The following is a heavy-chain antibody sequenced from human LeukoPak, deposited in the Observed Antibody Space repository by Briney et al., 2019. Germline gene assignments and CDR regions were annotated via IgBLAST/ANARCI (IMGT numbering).Heavy chain of an antibody. CDR3: ARASIAVAGTSNWFDP. CDR1: GGSISSYY. Sequence: TSETLSLTCTVSGGSISSYYWSWIRQPPGKGLEWIGYIYYSGSTNYNPSLKSRVTISVDTSKNQFSLKLSSVTAADTAVYYCARASIAVAGTSNWFDPWGQGTLVTVSS. D-gene: IGHD6-19*01. CDR2: IYYSGST. J-gene: IGHJ5*02. V-gene: IGHV4-59*01.